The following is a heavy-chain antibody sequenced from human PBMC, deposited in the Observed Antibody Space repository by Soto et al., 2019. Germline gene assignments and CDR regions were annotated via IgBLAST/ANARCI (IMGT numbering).Heavy chain of an antibody. CDR3: ARGGVTLVRGIIPWFDP. V-gene: IGHV4-31*02. CDR2: IYYSGTT. Sequence: WTWLRQLPGKGLECIGYIYYSGTTYYNPSLENRVTISLDTSKNQFSLKLNSVTAADTAVYYCARGGVTLVRGIIPWFDPWGQGTLVTVSP. D-gene: IGHD3-10*01. J-gene: IGHJ5*02.